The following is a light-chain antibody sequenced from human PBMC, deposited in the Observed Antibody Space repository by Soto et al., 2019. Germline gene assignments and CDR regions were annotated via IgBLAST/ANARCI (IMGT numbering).Light chain of an antibody. J-gene: IGKJ1*01. CDR2: TAS. CDR1: HDISNF. Sequence: DIQMTQSPSSLSASVGDRVTITCRASHDISNFLAWYQQKPGEVPQLLIYTASTLQSGVPSRFSGSGSGTDFTLTISSLQPEDVATYYCQKYNSAPWTFGQGTKVDIK. CDR3: QKYNSAPWT. V-gene: IGKV1-27*01.